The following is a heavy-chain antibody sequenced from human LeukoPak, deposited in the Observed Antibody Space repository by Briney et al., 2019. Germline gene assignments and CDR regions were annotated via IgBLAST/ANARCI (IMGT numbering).Heavy chain of an antibody. Sequence: PGGSLRLSCAASGFTFSDHYMDWVRQAPGKGLEWVGRTRNKANSYTTEYAASVQGRFTISRDDSKNSLYLQMNSLKTEDTAVYYCTTDIVGATDFDYWGQGTLVTVSS. V-gene: IGHV3-72*01. D-gene: IGHD1-26*01. J-gene: IGHJ4*02. CDR2: TRNKANSYTT. CDR3: TTDIVGATDFDY. CDR1: GFTFSDHY.